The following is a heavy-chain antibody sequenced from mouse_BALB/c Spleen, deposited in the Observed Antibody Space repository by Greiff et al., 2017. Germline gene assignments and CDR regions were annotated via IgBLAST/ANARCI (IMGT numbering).Heavy chain of an antibody. J-gene: IGHJ3*01. CDR2: ISSGGST. Sequence: EVMLVESGGGLVKPGGSLKLSCAASGFTFSSYAMSWVRQTPEKRLEWVASISSGGSTYYPDSVKGRFTTSRDNARNILYLQMSSLRSEDTAMYYWARGLTTVVEGAWFAYWGQGTLVTVSA. CDR3: ARGLTTVVEGAWFAY. CDR1: GFTFSSYA. D-gene: IGHD1-1*01. V-gene: IGHV5-6-5*01.